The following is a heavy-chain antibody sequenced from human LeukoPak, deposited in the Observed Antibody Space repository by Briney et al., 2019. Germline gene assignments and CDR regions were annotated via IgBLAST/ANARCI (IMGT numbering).Heavy chain of an antibody. J-gene: IGHJ3*02. Sequence: PGWSLRLSCAASGFAFGDCEMNWVRQAPGQGLEWIASISSSGATTHYADSVKGRFGISRDNAKNSLFLQMSSLSAEDTATYFCASGLWGAFDIWAQGTMVSVSS. CDR3: ASGLWGAFDI. CDR1: GFAFGDCE. D-gene: IGHD3-16*01. V-gene: IGHV3-48*03. CDR2: ISSSGATT.